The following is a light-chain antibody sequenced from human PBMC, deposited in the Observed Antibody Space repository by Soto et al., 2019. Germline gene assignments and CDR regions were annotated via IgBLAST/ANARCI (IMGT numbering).Light chain of an antibody. J-gene: IGLJ2*01. CDR1: NIGSKS. CDR2: YDS. Sequence: SYELTQPPSVSVAPGKTARITCGGNNIGSKSVHWYQQKPGQAPVLVIYYDSDRPSGIPERFPGSNSGNTATLTISRVEAGDEADYYCQVWDSSIDHYVVFGGGTKLTVL. V-gene: IGLV3-21*04. CDR3: QVWDSSIDHYVV.